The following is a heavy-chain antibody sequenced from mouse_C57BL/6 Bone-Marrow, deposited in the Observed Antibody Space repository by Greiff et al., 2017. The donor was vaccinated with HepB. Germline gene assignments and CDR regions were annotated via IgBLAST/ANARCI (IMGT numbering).Heavy chain of an antibody. V-gene: IGHV10-1*01. CDR1: GFSFNTYA. Sequence: EVQLVESGGGLVQPKGSLKLSCAASGFSFNTYAMNWVRQAPGKGLEWVARIRSKSNNYATYYADSVKDRFTISRDDSESMLYLQMNNLKTEDTAMYYCVRHQPAQALHYYAMDYWGQGTSVTVSS. J-gene: IGHJ4*01. D-gene: IGHD3-2*02. CDR3: VRHQPAQALHYYAMDY. CDR2: IRSKSNNYAT.